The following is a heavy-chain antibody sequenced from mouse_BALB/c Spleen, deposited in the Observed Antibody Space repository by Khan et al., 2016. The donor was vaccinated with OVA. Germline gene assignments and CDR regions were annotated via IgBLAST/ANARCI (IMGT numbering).Heavy chain of an antibody. CDR2: IWGGGSK. J-gene: IGHJ4*01. D-gene: IGHD6-1*01. CDR3: AKDPLYYGMDY. CDR1: GFSLTDYA. Sequence: VQLQESGPGLVAPSQSLSITCTVSGFSLTDYAVSWIRQPPGKGLEWLGVIWGGGSKYYNSALKSRLSISKDNSKSQVFLKMNSLQTDDTAMYYCAKDPLYYGMDYWGQGTSVTVSS. V-gene: IGHV2-6-5*01.